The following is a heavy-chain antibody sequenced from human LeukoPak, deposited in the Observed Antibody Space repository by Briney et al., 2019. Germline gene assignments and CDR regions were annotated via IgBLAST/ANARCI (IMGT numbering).Heavy chain of an antibody. Sequence: SETLSLTCTVSGGSISSSSYYWGWLRQPPGKGLEWIGSIYYSGSTYYNPSLKSRVTISVDTSKNQFSLKLSSVTAADTAVYYCARDLQWVDPPMFDPWGQGTLVNVSS. CDR2: IYYSGST. CDR3: ARDLQWVDPPMFDP. V-gene: IGHV4-39*07. D-gene: IGHD5-12*01. CDR1: GGSISSSSYY. J-gene: IGHJ5*02.